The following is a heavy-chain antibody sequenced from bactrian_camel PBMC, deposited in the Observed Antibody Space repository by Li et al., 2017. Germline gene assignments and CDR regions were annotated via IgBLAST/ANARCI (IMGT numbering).Heavy chain of an antibody. CDR3: AIALRGAWDNSRNYQY. Sequence: VQLVESGGGSVQAGGSLRLSCAASGDMSARNFVAWFRQAPGKEREVVAAINIPYSVTYYSDSAKGRFTISQNDAKTIVDLQMDSLTADDAGIYTCAIALRGAWDNSRNYQYWGQGTQVTVS. J-gene: IGHJ4*01. D-gene: IGHD2*01. CDR2: INIPYSVT. V-gene: IGHV3S53*01. CDR1: GDMSARNF.